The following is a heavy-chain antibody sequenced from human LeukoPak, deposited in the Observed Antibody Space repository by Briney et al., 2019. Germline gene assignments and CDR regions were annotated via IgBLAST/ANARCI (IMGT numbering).Heavy chain of an antibody. D-gene: IGHD6-13*01. Sequence: GGSLRLSCAASGFTFSSYAMSWVRQAPGKGREWVSAISGSGGSTYYADSVKGRFTISRDNSKNTMYLQMNSLRAEDTAVYYCAKELGSSWYSYFDYWGQGTLVTVSS. V-gene: IGHV3-23*01. J-gene: IGHJ4*02. CDR1: GFTFSSYA. CDR3: AKELGSSWYSYFDY. CDR2: ISGSGGST.